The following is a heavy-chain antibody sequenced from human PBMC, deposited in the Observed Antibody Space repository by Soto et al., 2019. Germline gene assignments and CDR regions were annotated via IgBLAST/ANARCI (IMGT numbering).Heavy chain of an antibody. CDR1: GDSVSSNSAA. V-gene: IGHV6-1*01. J-gene: IGHJ4*02. Sequence: SQTLSLTCAISGDSVSSNSAAWNCIIHSPSRFLEWLGRTYYRSKWYNDYAVSVKSRITINPDTSKNQFSLQLNSVTPEDTAVYYCARDPAAYHIAAAGFDYWGQGTLVTVSS. D-gene: IGHD6-13*01. CDR3: ARDPAAYHIAAAGFDY. CDR2: TYYRSKWYN.